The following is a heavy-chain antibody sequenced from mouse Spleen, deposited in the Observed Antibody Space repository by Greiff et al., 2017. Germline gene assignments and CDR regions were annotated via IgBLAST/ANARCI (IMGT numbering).Heavy chain of an antibody. V-gene: IGHV5-9*04. CDR3: ARRDGKGTFFYAMDY. CDR1: GFTFSSYA. CDR2: ISSGGGNT. D-gene: IGHD2-1*01. J-gene: IGHJ4*01. Sequence: EVKLVESGGGLVKLGGSLKLSCAASGFTFSSYAMSWVRQTPEKRLEWVATISSGGGNTYYPDSVKGRFTISRDNAKNTLYLQMSSLKSEDTAMYYCARRDGKGTFFYAMDYWGQGTSVTVSS.